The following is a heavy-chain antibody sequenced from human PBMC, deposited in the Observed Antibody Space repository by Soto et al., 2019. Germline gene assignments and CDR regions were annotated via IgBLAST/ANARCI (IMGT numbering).Heavy chain of an antibody. CDR1: GYTLTELS. D-gene: IGHD2-2*01. V-gene: IGHV1-24*01. Sequence: GASVKVSCKVSGYTLTELSMHRVRQAPGKGLEWMGGFDPEDGETIYAQKFQGRVTMTEDTSTDTAYMELSSLRSEDTAVYYCATRDPYCSSTSCYSSWFDAWGQGTPVT. CDR2: FDPEDGET. CDR3: ATRDPYCSSTSCYSSWFDA. J-gene: IGHJ5*02.